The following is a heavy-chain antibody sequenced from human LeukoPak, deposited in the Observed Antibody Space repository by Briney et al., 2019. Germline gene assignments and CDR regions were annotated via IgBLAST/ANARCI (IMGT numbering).Heavy chain of an antibody. J-gene: IGHJ4*02. CDR1: GGSFNDYY. CDR2: IYYSGST. V-gene: IGHV4-34*01. D-gene: IGHD3-22*01. Sequence: SETLSLTCAVYGGSFNDYYWSWIRQPPGKGREWIGRIYYSGSTYYNPSLKSRVTISVDKSKNQFSLKLSSVTAADTAVYYCARHVPDGRTYYYDSSGYYFDYWGQGTLVTVSS. CDR3: ARHVPDGRTYYYDSSGYYFDY.